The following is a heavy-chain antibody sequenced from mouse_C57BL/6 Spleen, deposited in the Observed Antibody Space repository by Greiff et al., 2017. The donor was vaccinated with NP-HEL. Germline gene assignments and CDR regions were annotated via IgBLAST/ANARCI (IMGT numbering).Heavy chain of an antibody. V-gene: IGHV5-6*02. Sequence: EVKVVESGGDLVKPGGSLKLSCAASGFTFSSYGMSWVRQTPDKRLEWVATISSGGSYTYYPDSVKGRFTISRDNAKNTLYLQMSSLKSEDTAMYYCARRDYGNYYFDYWGQGTTLTVSS. D-gene: IGHD2-1*01. CDR3: ARRDYGNYYFDY. CDR1: GFTFSSYG. CDR2: ISSGGSYT. J-gene: IGHJ2*01.